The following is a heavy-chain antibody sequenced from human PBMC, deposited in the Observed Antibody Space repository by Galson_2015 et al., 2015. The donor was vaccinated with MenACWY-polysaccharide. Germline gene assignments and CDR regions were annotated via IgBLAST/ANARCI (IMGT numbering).Heavy chain of an antibody. D-gene: IGHD2-15*01. CDR2: INGDGSTT. V-gene: IGHV3-74*01. J-gene: IGHJ4*02. CDR3: VREGFCSGGTCYFYDY. Sequence: SLRLSCAASGFTFSSYWMHWVRQAPGKGLVWVSRINGDGSTTNYADSVKGRFTISRDNAKNTLYLQMNSLRAEDTAVYYCVREGFCSGGTCYFYDYWGQGILVTVSA. CDR1: GFTFSSYW.